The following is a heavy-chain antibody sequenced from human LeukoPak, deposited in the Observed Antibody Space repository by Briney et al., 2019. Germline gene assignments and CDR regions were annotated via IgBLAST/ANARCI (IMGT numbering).Heavy chain of an antibody. CDR3: ALGYSYGFFDY. CDR2: IYSSGST. Sequence: GGSLRLSCTASGFTFGDYAMSWVRQAPGKGLEWVSVIYSSGSTYYADSVEGRFTISRDNSKSTLFLQMNSLRAEDTAVYYCALGYSYGFFDYWGQGTLVTVSS. D-gene: IGHD5-18*01. J-gene: IGHJ4*02. CDR1: GFTFGDYA. V-gene: IGHV3-66*01.